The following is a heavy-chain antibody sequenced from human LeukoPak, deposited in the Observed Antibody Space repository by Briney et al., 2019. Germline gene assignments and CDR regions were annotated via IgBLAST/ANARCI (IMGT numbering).Heavy chain of an antibody. V-gene: IGHV3-13*01. Sequence: PGGSLRLSCAASGFTFSNYDMHWVRQGTGKGLEWVSAIDTAGDTYYSGSVKGRFTISRESAKNSLYLQLNSLRAGDTAVYYCARGGFYSSGWSGGYYFDYWGQGTLVTVSS. CDR1: GFTFSNYD. CDR3: ARGGFYSSGWSGGYYFDY. CDR2: IDTAGDT. J-gene: IGHJ4*02. D-gene: IGHD6-19*01.